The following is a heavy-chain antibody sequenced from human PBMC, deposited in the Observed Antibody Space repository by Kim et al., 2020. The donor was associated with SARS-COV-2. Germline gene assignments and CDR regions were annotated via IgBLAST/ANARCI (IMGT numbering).Heavy chain of an antibody. Sequence: CGKGRFTISRENAKNSLYLQMNGLRAEDTAVYYCARDRRVVVVTTIDYFDSWGQGTLVTVSS. D-gene: IGHD2-21*02. V-gene: IGHV3-11*01. CDR3: ARDRRVVVVTTIDYFDS. J-gene: IGHJ4*02.